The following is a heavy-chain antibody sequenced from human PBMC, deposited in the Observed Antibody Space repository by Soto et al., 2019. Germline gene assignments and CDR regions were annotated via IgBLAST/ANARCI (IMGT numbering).Heavy chain of an antibody. D-gene: IGHD3-10*01. CDR3: AAPFGKSSYYYGMDV. Sequence: SVKVSCKASGGTFSSYAISWVRQAPGQGLEWMGGIIPIFGTANYAQKFQGRVTITADESTSTAYMELSSLRSEDTAVYYCAAPFGKSSYYYGMDVWGQGTTVTVYS. J-gene: IGHJ6*02. CDR2: IIPIFGTA. V-gene: IGHV1-69*13. CDR1: GGTFSSYA.